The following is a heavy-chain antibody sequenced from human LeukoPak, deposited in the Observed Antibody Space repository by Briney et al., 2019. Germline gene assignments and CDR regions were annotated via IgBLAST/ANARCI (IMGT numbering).Heavy chain of an antibody. CDR3: AKREQDIVVVPAAPYYYYYYYMDV. D-gene: IGHD2-2*01. J-gene: IGHJ6*03. Sequence: GGSLRLSCAASGFTFSSYSVNWVRQAPGKGLEWVSAISGSGGSTYYADSVKGRFTISRDNSKNTLYLQMNSLRAEDTAVYYCAKREQDIVVVPAAPYYYYYYYMDVWGKGTTVTVSS. V-gene: IGHV3-23*01. CDR1: GFTFSSYS. CDR2: ISGSGGST.